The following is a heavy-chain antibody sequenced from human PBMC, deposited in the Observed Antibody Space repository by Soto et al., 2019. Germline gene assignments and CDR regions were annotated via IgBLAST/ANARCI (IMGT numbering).Heavy chain of an antibody. CDR1: GFTFSSYW. Sequence: HPGGSLRLSCAASGFTFSSYWMHWVRQAPGKGLEWVSGISWNSGSIGYADSVKGRFTISRDNAKNSLYLQMNSLRAEDTALYYCAKDILGIAAAPFSWGQGTLVTVSS. CDR3: AKDILGIAAAPFS. J-gene: IGHJ5*02. D-gene: IGHD6-13*01. V-gene: IGHV3-9*01. CDR2: ISWNSGSI.